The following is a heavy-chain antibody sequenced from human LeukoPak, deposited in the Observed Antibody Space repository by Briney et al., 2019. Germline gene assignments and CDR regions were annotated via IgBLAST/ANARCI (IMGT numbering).Heavy chain of an antibody. J-gene: IGHJ4*02. CDR1: GFTVSAYA. CDR2: IYDDNT. CDR3: AARKVRGVWFYLDY. D-gene: IGHD3-10*01. Sequence: GGSLRLSCAASGFTVSAYAMAWVRQAPGKGLEWVSTIYDDNTYYADSVKGRFAISTDNSKDTLYLQMSSLRVEDTAVYFCAARKVRGVWFYLDYWGQGTLVTVSS. V-gene: IGHV3-23*01.